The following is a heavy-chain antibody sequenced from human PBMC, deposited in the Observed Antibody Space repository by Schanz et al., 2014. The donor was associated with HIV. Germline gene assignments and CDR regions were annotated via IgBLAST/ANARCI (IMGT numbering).Heavy chain of an antibody. CDR3: ARGGIWEWDQPDFDY. V-gene: IGHV3-33*01. Sequence: QVQLVESGGGVVQPGRSLRLSCAASRFTFSSYGMHWVRQAPGKGLEWVEIIWYDGSNKYYADSVKGRFTISRDNSKNTLYLQMNSLRAEDTAVYYCARGGIWEWDQPDFDYGGQGTLVTVSS. CDR1: RFTFSSYG. CDR2: IWYDGSNK. D-gene: IGHD2-15*01. J-gene: IGHJ4*02.